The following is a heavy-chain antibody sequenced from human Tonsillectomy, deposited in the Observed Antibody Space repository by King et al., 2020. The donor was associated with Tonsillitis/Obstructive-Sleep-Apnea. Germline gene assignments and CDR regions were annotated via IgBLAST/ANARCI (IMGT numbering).Heavy chain of an antibody. CDR3: ARQRARYFDWLFSTH. CDR1: GGSIISSSYY. CDR2: IYYSGST. Sequence: LQLQESGPGLGKPSETLSLTCTVSGGSIISSSYYWGWIRQPPGKGLEWIGSIYYSGSTYYNPSLKSRVTIFVDTSKNQFSLKLSSVTAADTAVYYCARQRARYFDWLFSTHWGQGTLVTVSS. D-gene: IGHD3-9*01. J-gene: IGHJ4*02. V-gene: IGHV4-39*01.